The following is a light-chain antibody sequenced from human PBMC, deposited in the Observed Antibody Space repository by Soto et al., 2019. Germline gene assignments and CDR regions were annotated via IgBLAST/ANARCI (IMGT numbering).Light chain of an antibody. J-gene: IGLJ1*01. Sequence: QSALTQPASVSGSPGQSITISCSGTSSDVGSYDHVAWYQQFPGKTPKLMIYEVRNRPSGVSSRFSGSKSGNTASLTISGLQAEDDAYYYCFSYTGSSTAYVFGSGTKLTVL. CDR3: FSYTGSSTAYV. V-gene: IGLV2-14*01. CDR2: EVR. CDR1: SSDVGSYDH.